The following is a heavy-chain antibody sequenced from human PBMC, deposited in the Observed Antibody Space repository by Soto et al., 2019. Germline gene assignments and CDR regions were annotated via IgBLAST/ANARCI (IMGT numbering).Heavy chain of an antibody. CDR3: ARGRWGYYYGSGSYPAGWFDP. J-gene: IGHJ5*02. Sequence: QVQLQQWGAGLLKPSETLSLTCAVYGGSFSGYYWSWIRQPPGKGLEWIGEINHSGSTNYNPSLKSRVTISVDTSTNQSSLKLSSVTAADTAVYYCARGRWGYYYGSGSYPAGWFDPWGQGTLVTGSS. CDR2: INHSGST. D-gene: IGHD3-10*01. CDR1: GGSFSGYY. V-gene: IGHV4-34*01.